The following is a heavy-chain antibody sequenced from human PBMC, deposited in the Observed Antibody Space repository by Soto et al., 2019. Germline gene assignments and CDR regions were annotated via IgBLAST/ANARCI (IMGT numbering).Heavy chain of an antibody. CDR1: GGSFSGYY. Sequence: PSETLSLTCAVYGGSFSGYYWSWIRQPPGKGLEWIGEINHSGSTNYNPSLKSRVTISVDTSKNQFSLKLSSVTAADTAVYYCARGLKIAAAGTGPTRNYGMDVWGQGTTVTVS. V-gene: IGHV4-34*01. D-gene: IGHD6-13*01. J-gene: IGHJ6*02. CDR3: ARGLKIAAAGTGPTRNYGMDV. CDR2: INHSGST.